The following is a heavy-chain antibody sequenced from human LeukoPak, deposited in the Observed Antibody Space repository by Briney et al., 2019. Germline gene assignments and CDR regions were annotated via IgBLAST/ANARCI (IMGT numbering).Heavy chain of an antibody. Sequence: PGGSLRLSCAASGFTFSSYAMSWVRQAPGKGLEWVSAISGSGGSTYYADSVKGRFTISRDNSKNTLYLQMNSLRAEDTAVYYCAKDPPGGCSSTSCGEPNWFDPWGQGTLVTVSS. CDR2: ISGSGGST. CDR3: AKDPPGGCSSTSCGEPNWFDP. V-gene: IGHV3-23*01. CDR1: GFTFSSYA. J-gene: IGHJ5*02. D-gene: IGHD2-2*01.